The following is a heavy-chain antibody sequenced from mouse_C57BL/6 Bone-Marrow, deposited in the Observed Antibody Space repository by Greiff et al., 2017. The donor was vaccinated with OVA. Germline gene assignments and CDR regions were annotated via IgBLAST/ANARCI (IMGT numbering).Heavy chain of an antibody. CDR3: ARQILP. CDR1: GFTFSSYG. J-gene: IGHJ3*01. CDR2: ISSGGSYT. Sequence: EVMLVESGGDLVKPGGSLKLSCAASGFTFSSYGMSWVRQTPDKRLEWVATISSGGSYTYYPDSVKGRFTISRDNAKNTLYLQMSSLKSEDTAMYYCARQILPRGQGTLVTVSA. V-gene: IGHV5-6*01.